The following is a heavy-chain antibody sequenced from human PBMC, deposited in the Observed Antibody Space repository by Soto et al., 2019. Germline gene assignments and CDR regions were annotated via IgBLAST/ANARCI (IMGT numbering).Heavy chain of an antibody. V-gene: IGHV4-39*01. Sequence: QLQLQESGPGLVKPSETLSLTCTVSGGSISRSSYYWGWIRQPPGKGLEWIGSIYYSGSTYYNLSRKSRVTISVDTSKNQFSLKLSSGTAADTAVYYCARHDYGGFGLWGQGTLVTVSS. CDR3: ARHDYGGFGL. CDR2: IYYSGST. CDR1: GGSISRSSYY. D-gene: IGHD4-17*01. J-gene: IGHJ4*02.